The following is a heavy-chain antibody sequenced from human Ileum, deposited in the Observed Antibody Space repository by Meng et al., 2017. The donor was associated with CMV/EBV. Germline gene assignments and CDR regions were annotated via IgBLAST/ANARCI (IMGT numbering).Heavy chain of an antibody. Sequence: QVQLQESGPGLVKPSQTLSLTCAVSGGSISSGGYYWSWIRQPPGKGLEWIGYIYYSGSTYYNPSLKSRVTISVDTSKNQFSLKLSSVTAADTAVYHCARGGAFYGVFNFWGRGTLVTVSS. CDR2: IYYSGST. CDR3: ARGGAFYGVFNF. V-gene: IGHV4-30-4*01. J-gene: IGHJ2*01. D-gene: IGHD1-26*01. CDR1: GGSISSGGYY.